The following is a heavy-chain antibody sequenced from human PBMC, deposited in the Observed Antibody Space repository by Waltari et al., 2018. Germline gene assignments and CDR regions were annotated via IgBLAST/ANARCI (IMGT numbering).Heavy chain of an antibody. CDR1: GFTFSSYA. CDR2: IYSCGST. Sequence: EVQLLESGGGLVQPGGSLRLSCAASGFTFSSYAMSWVRKAPWKGLEWVSVIYSCGSTYYSASVNGRFTISRDNSTNTLYLQMNSLRAEDTAVYYCAKEMLVSSGSPVDYWCQVTLVTVSS. D-gene: IGHD6-19*01. V-gene: IGHV3-23*03. J-gene: IGHJ4*02. CDR3: AKEMLVSSGSPVDY.